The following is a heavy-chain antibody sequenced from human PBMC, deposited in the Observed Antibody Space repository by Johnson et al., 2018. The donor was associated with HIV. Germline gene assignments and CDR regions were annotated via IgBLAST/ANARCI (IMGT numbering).Heavy chain of an antibody. V-gene: IGHV3-23*04. D-gene: IGHD6-13*01. CDR1: GFTFSSYA. CDR2: ISGSGGST. J-gene: IGHJ3*02. CDR3: TTDHDSSSWYHDAFDI. Sequence: VQLVESGGGVVQPGRSLRLSCAASGFTFSSYAMSWVRQAPGKGLEWVSAISGSGGSTYYADSVKGRFTISRDNSKNTLYLQMNRLRAEDTAVYYCTTDHDSSSWYHDAFDIWGQGTMVTVSS.